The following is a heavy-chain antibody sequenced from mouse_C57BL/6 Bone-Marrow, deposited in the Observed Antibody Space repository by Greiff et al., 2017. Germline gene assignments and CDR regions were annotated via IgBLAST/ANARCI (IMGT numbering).Heavy chain of an antibody. Sequence: EVHLVESGGDLVKPGGSLKLSCAASGFTFSSYGMSWVRQTPDKRLEWVATISSGGSYTYYPDSVKGRFTISRDNAKNTLYLQMSSLKSEDTAMYYCARLRGGSDFDYGGQGTTLTVSS. CDR1: GFTFSSYG. D-gene: IGHD2-12*01. CDR3: ARLRGGSDFDY. V-gene: IGHV5-6*01. J-gene: IGHJ2*01. CDR2: ISSGGSYT.